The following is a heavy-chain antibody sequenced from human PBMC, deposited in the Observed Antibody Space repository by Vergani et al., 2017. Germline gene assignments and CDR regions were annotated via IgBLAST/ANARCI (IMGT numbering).Heavy chain of an antibody. CDR1: GGSISSGGYY. D-gene: IGHD2-8*01. Sequence: QVQLQQWGAGLVKPSQTLSLTCTVSGGSISSGGYYWSWIRQPPGKGLEWIGYIYYSGSTYYNPSLKSRVTISVDTSKNQFSLKLSSVTAADTAVYYCAREGRGVAYGMDVWGQGTTVTVSS. J-gene: IGHJ6*02. CDR3: AREGRGVAYGMDV. V-gene: IGHV4-31*03. CDR2: IYYSGST.